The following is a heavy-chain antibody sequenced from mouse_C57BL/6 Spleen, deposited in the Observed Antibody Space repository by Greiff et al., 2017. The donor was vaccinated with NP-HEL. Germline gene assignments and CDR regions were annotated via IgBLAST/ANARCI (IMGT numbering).Heavy chain of an antibody. CDR3: AIGGDYYGSSYNYAMDY. D-gene: IGHD1-1*01. Sequence: VQLQQPGAELVKPGASVKVSCKASGYTFTSYWMHWVKQRPGQGLEWIGRIHPSDSDTNYNQKFKGKATLTVDKSSSTAYLQLSSLTSEDSAVYYCAIGGDYYGSSYNYAMDYWGQGTSVTVSS. CDR1: GYTFTSYW. V-gene: IGHV1-74*01. J-gene: IGHJ4*01. CDR2: IHPSDSDT.